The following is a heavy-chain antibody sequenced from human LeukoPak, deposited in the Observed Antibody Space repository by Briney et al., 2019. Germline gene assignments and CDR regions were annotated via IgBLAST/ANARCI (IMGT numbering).Heavy chain of an antibody. CDR2: IYYTGTT. J-gene: IGHJ6*02. CDR3: ARDIVLTYGMDV. D-gene: IGHD2-8*02. CDR1: GGSISSNY. Sequence: SETLSLTCSVSGGSISSNYWSWIRQPPGKGLEWMGYIYYTGTTHYNPSPEGRVTISLDASKTQFSLRLTSVTAADTAIYYCARDIVLTYGMDVWGQGTTVTVSS. V-gene: IGHV4-59*01.